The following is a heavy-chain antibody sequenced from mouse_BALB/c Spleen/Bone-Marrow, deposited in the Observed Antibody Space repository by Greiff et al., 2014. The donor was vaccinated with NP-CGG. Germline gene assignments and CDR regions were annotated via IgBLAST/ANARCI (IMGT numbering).Heavy chain of an antibody. Sequence: KLQESGPGLVAPSQSLSITCTVSVFSLTSYGVSWVRQPPGKGLEWLGVIWGDGSTNYHSALISRLSISKDNSKSQVFLKLNSLQTDDTATYYCAKGEPYLAWFAYWGQGTLVTVSA. V-gene: IGHV2-3*01. CDR3: AKGEPYLAWFAY. CDR1: VFSLTSYG. J-gene: IGHJ3*01. CDR2: IWGDGST. D-gene: IGHD5-1*01.